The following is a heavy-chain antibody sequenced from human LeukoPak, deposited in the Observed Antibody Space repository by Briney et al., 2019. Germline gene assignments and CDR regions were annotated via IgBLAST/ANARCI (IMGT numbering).Heavy chain of an antibody. D-gene: IGHD2-15*01. CDR2: IYDSGST. J-gene: IGHJ3*02. CDR1: GASIRSGDYY. V-gene: IGHV4-30-4*01. Sequence: SETLSLTCTVSGASIRSGDYYWSWIRQPPGKGLEWIGYIYDSGSTYYNPSLKSRITISVDTSENRFSLKLSSVTATDTAVYYCARGCSGGSCYGAFDIWGQGTMVTVSS. CDR3: ARGCSGGSCYGAFDI.